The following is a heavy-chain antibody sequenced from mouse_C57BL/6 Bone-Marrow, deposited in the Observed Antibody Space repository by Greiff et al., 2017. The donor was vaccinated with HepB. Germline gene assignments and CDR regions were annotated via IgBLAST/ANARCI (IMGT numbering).Heavy chain of an antibody. Sequence: LQESGAELVRPGASVKLSCTASGFNIKDDYMHWVKQRPEQGLEWIGWIDPENGDTEYASKFQGKATITADTSSNTAYLQLSSLTSEDTAVYYCTRGYGSSYENYFDYWGQGTTLTVSS. CDR3: TRGYGSSYENYFDY. D-gene: IGHD1-1*01. CDR2: IDPENGDT. J-gene: IGHJ2*01. V-gene: IGHV14-4*01. CDR1: GFNIKDDY.